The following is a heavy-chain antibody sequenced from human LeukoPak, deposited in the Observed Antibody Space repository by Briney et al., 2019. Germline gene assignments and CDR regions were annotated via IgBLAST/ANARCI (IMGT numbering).Heavy chain of an antibody. V-gene: IGHV3-7*01. D-gene: IGHD6-13*01. CDR2: PKPDGRER. J-gene: IGHJ6*03. CDR3: ARELLSSSWYGGNYYYFYYMDV. CDR1: GFGVSSDY. Sequence: GRSLRLSWVASGFGVSSDYMGWVRQAAGKGLECVGKPKPDGRERYYVVSVKVRFTISRDNAKTSLYLQMNSLRAEDTAVYYCARELLSSSWYGGNYYYFYYMDVWGKGTTVTVSS.